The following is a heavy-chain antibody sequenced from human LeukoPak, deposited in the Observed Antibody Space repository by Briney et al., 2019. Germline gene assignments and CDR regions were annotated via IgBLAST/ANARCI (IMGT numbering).Heavy chain of an antibody. CDR3: AKRRDYISS. J-gene: IGHJ5*02. V-gene: IGHV3-23*01. CDR1: GFTFSSYA. Sequence: GGSLRLSCAASGFTFSSYAMSWVRQAPGKGLEWVSAISGSGGSTYYADSVKGRFTISRDNTKNSIYLQMNSLRAEDTAVYYCAKRRDYISSWGQGTLVTVSS. CDR2: ISGSGGST. D-gene: IGHD4-11*01.